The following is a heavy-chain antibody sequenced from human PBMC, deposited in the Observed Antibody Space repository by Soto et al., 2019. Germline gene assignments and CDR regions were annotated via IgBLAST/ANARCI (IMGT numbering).Heavy chain of an antibody. CDR1: GFTFSSYA. D-gene: IGHD4-17*01. V-gene: IGHV3-30-3*01. Sequence: PGGSLRLSCAASGFTFSSYAMHWVRQAPGKGLEWVAVISYDGSNKYYADSVKGRFTISRDNSKNTLYLQMNSLRAEDTAVYYCAILHVATVTRRDCFDIWGQGTMVTVSS. CDR2: ISYDGSNK. J-gene: IGHJ3*02. CDR3: AILHVATVTRRDCFDI.